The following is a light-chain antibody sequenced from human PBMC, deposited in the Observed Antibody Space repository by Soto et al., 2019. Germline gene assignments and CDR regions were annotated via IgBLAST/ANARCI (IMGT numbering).Light chain of an antibody. V-gene: IGKV1D-16*01. Sequence: DIQMTQSPSSVSASVGDRVTITCRASQGISSWLAWYQQKPGKAPKFLIYAAPTLQSGVPSRFSGSGSGTEFTLTISSLQPDDLATYYCQHYSAFSVTFGQGTKVDIK. CDR3: QHYSAFSVT. J-gene: IGKJ1*01. CDR2: AAP. CDR1: QGISSW.